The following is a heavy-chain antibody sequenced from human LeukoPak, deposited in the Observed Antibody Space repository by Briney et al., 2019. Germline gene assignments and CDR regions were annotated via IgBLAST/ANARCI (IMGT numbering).Heavy chain of an antibody. Sequence: ASVKVSCKASGYTFTGYYMHWVRQAPGQGLEWMGWINPNSGGTNYAQKFQGWVTMTRDTSIGTAYMELSRLRSDDTAVYYCARLTGITMVRGVIYYFDYWGQGTLVTVSS. CDR2: INPNSGGT. CDR3: ARLTGITMVRGVIYYFDY. V-gene: IGHV1-2*04. D-gene: IGHD3-10*01. CDR1: GYTFTGYY. J-gene: IGHJ4*02.